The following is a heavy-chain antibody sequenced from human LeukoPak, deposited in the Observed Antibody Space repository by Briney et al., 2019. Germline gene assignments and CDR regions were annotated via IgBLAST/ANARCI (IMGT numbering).Heavy chain of an antibody. CDR1: GFTFSNYG. V-gene: IGHV3-30*18. D-gene: IGHD2-2*01. Sequence: GRSLRLSCVASGFTFSNYGMHWVRQAPGKGLEGVAVISYDGSNKYYADSVKGRFTISRDNSKNTLYLQINSLRTEDTAVYYCAKDVGCGVLPLYCSSTSYYGMDVWGQGTTVTVSS. J-gene: IGHJ6*02. CDR3: AKDVGCGVLPLYCSSTSYYGMDV. CDR2: ISYDGSNK.